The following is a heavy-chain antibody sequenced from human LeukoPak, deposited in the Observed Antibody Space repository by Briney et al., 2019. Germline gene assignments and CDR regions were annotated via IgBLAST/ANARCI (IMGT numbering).Heavy chain of an antibody. J-gene: IGHJ4*02. CDR2: ISAYNGNT. V-gene: IGHV1-18*01. Sequence: ASVKVSCKASGYTFTSYGISWVRQAPGQGLEWMGWISAYNGNTNYAQKLQGRVTITADESTSTAYMELSSLRSEDTAVYYCARDPSPHYYGSGSHDWGQGTLVTVSS. CDR3: ARDPSPHYYGSGSHD. CDR1: GYTFTSYG. D-gene: IGHD3-10*01.